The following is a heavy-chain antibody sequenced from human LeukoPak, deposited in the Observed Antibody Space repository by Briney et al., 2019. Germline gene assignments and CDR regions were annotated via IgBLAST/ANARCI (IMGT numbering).Heavy chain of an antibody. CDR1: GYTFTNCY. CDR2: INPGGGGT. CDR3: ARGDTVTTEAHYYYGMDV. V-gene: IGHV1-46*01. D-gene: IGHD4-11*01. J-gene: IGHJ6*02. Sequence: ASVKVSCKASGYTFTNCYMHWVRQAPGQGLEWMGVINPGGGGTTYVQKFQGRVTMTRDTSTSTVYMELSSLRSEDTAVYYCARGDTVTTEAHYYYGMDVWGQGTTVTVSS.